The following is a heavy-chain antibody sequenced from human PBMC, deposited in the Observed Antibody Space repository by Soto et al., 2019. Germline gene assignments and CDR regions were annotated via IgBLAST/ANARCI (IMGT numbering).Heavy chain of an antibody. CDR1: GYTFTSYA. CDR3: ARSDMVRGVDLDY. Sequence: ASVKVSCEASGYTFTSYAMHWVRQAPGQRLEWMGWINAGNGNTKYSQKFQGRVTITRDTSASTAYMELSSLRSEDTAVYYCARSDMVRGVDLDYWGQGTLVTVSS. V-gene: IGHV1-3*01. D-gene: IGHD3-10*01. CDR2: INAGNGNT. J-gene: IGHJ4*02.